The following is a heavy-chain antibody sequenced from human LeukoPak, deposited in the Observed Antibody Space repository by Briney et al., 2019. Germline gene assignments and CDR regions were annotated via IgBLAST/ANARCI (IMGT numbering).Heavy chain of an antibody. CDR2: INPSGGSA. Sequence: ASVKVSCKASGYTFTSYYMHWVRRAPGQGLEWMGIINPSGGSASYAQKFQGRVTMTRDTSTSTVYMELSSLRSEDTAVYYCARDPAYYDFWSGPDYWGQGTLVTVSS. CDR1: GYTFTSYY. D-gene: IGHD3-3*01. V-gene: IGHV1-46*01. CDR3: ARDPAYYDFWSGPDY. J-gene: IGHJ4*02.